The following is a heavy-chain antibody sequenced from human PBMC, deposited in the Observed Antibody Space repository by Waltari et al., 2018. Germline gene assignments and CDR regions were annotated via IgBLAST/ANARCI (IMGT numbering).Heavy chain of an antibody. CDR3: ARGLRGFDY. CDR2: IGTFGDT. CDR1: GFTFSTYD. J-gene: IGHJ4*02. D-gene: IGHD4-17*01. Sequence: EVQLVESGGGLVQPGGSLRLSCAASGFTFSTYDLHWVRQATGKGLEGVSVIGTFGDTYYTGSVKGRFTISREDAKNSLYLQMNSLRDGDTAVYYCARGLRGFDYWGQGTLVTVSS. V-gene: IGHV3-13*01.